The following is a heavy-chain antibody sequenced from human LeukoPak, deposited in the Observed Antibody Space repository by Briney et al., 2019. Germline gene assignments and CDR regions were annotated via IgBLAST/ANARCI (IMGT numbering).Heavy chain of an antibody. V-gene: IGHV3-7*01. Sequence: PGGSLRLSWAASGFTFSSNWMSWVRQAPGKGLEWVANIKQDGSEKYYVDSVKGRFTISRDNAKNSLYLQMNSLRAEDTAVYYCARDGISYYYGMDVWGQGTTVTVSS. CDR1: GFTFSSNW. CDR2: IKQDGSEK. J-gene: IGHJ6*02. CDR3: ARDGISYYYGMDV. D-gene: IGHD1-1*01.